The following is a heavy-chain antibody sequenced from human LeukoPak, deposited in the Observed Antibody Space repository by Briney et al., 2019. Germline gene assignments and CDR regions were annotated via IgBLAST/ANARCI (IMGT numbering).Heavy chain of an antibody. Sequence: PGGSLRLSCAAYGFTFSSYGMHWVRQAPGKGLEWVAVISYDGSNKYYADSGKGRFTISKDNSKNTLYLQMNSLRAEDTAVYYCARSTEYYYDSSPADYWGQGTLVTASS. V-gene: IGHV3-30*03. CDR1: GFTFSSYG. CDR3: ARSTEYYYDSSPADY. CDR2: ISYDGSNK. D-gene: IGHD3-22*01. J-gene: IGHJ4*02.